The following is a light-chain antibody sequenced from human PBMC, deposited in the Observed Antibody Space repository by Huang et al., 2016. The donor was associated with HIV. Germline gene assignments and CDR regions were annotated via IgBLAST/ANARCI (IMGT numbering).Light chain of an antibody. CDR3: QHYNNWPLFT. CDR2: GAS. Sequence: IIMIQSPATLSVSPGVRATLSCSTSQSVRSNLAWYQQKAGQAPSLLSFGASTRATGVPARFSGSGSGTEFTLTISNVQSEDFAVYYCQHYNNWPLFTFGPGTKVDIK. V-gene: IGKV3-15*01. J-gene: IGKJ3*01. CDR1: QSVRSN.